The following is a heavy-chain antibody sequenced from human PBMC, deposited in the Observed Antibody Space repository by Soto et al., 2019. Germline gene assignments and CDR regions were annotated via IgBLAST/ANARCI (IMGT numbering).Heavy chain of an antibody. Sequence: GESLKISCKGSGYSFTSYWISWVRQMPGKGLEWMGRIDPSDSYTNYSPSFQGHVTISADKSISTAYLQWSSLKASDTAMYYCARGYCTTTICHPWFDPWGQGTLVTVSS. D-gene: IGHD2-2*01. V-gene: IGHV5-10-1*01. J-gene: IGHJ5*02. CDR3: ARGYCTTTICHPWFDP. CDR1: GYSFTSYW. CDR2: IDPSDSYT.